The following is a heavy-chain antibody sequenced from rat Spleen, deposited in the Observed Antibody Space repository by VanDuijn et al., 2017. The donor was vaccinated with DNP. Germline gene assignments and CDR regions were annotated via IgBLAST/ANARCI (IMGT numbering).Heavy chain of an antibody. D-gene: IGHD1-1*01. CDR1: GFTFSNYD. J-gene: IGHJ2*01. Sequence: EVQLVESGGGLVQPGRSLKLSCAASGFTFSNYDMAWVRQAPTKGLEWVASISTSGGSTYYRDSVKGRFTVSRDNAKSTLYLQMDSLRSEDTATYYCARQGYSGDYFDYWGQGVMVTVSS. CDR3: ARQGYSGDYFDY. CDR2: ISTSGGST. V-gene: IGHV5-25*01.